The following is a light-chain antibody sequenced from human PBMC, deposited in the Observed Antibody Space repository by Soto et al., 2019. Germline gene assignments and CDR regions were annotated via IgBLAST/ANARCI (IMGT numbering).Light chain of an antibody. CDR2: KAS. CDR1: QSISSW. CDR3: QQYNSYSRNT. J-gene: IGKJ2*01. Sequence: DIQMTQSPSTLSASVGDRVTITCRASQSISSWLAWYQQKPGKAPKLLIYKASSLESGGPSRFSGSGSGTEFTLSISSLQTDDFASYYCQQYNSYSRNTFGQGTKLEIK. V-gene: IGKV1-5*03.